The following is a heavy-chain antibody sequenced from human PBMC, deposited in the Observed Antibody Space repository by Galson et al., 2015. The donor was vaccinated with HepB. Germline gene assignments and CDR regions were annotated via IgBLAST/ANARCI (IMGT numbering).Heavy chain of an antibody. CDR1: GFTFDDYA. Sequence: SLRLSCAASGFTFDDYAMHWVRQAPGKGLEWVSGISWNSGSIGYADSVKGRFTISRDNAKNSLYLQMNSLRAEDTALYYCAKVEVEDCSSTSCWAWFDPWGQGTLVTVSS. V-gene: IGHV3-9*01. J-gene: IGHJ5*02. CDR2: ISWNSGSI. CDR3: AKVEVEDCSSTSCWAWFDP. D-gene: IGHD2-2*01.